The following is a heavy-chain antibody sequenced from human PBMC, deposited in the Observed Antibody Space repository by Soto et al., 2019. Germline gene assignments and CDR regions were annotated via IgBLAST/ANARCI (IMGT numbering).Heavy chain of an antibody. CDR1: GYTFTSYY. V-gene: IGHV1-46*01. Sequence: ASVKVSCKASGYTFTSYYIHWVRQAPGQGLEWMGIINPSGGSTSYAQKLQGRVTMTRDTSTSTVYMELSSLRSEDTAVYYCARDWEVLKFLCYYYDSSGYYSDYYYYYGMDVWGQGTTVTVSS. CDR3: ARDWEVLKFLCYYYDSSGYYSDYYYYYGMDV. J-gene: IGHJ6*02. CDR2: INPSGGST. D-gene: IGHD3-22*01.